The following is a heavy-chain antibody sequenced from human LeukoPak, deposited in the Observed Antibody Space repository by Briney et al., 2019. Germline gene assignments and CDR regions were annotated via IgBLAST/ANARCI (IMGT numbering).Heavy chain of an antibody. CDR1: GFTFSPYW. Sequence: PGGSLRLSCTASGFTFSPYWMTWVRQAPGKGLEWVANIKPDGSEKYYVASVKGRFTISRDNTKNSVYLQMNSLRAEDTAVYYCAIKHDYWGQGTLVTVSS. CDR2: IKPDGSEK. V-gene: IGHV3-7*01. CDR3: AIKHDY. J-gene: IGHJ4*02.